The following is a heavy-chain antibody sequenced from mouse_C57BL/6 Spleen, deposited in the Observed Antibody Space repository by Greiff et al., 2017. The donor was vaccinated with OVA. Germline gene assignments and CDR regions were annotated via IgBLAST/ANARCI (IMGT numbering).Heavy chain of an antibody. V-gene: IGHV1-69*01. CDR1: GYTFTSYW. CDR2: IDPSDSYT. CDR3: ARSGLGRNFDY. D-gene: IGHD4-1*01. J-gene: IGHJ2*01. Sequence: QVQLQQPGAELVMPGASVKLSCKASGYTFTSYWMHWVKQRPGQGLEWIGEIDPSDSYTNYNQKFKGKSTLTVDKSSSTAYMQLSSLTSEDSAVDYCARSGLGRNFDYWGQGTTLTVSS.